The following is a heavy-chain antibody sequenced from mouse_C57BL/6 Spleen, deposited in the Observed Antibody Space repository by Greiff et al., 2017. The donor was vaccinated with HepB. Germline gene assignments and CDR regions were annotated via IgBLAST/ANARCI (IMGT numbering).Heavy chain of an antibody. V-gene: IGHV3-6*01. CDR1: GYSITSGYY. D-gene: IGHD2-5*01. Sequence: EVHLVESGPGLVKPSQSLSLTCSVTGYSITSGYYWNWIRQFPGNKLEWMGYISYDGSNNYNPSLKNRISITRDTSKNQFFLKLNSVTTEDTATYYCARELDYYSNYYFDYWGQGTTLTVSS. J-gene: IGHJ2*01. CDR3: ARELDYYSNYYFDY. CDR2: ISYDGSN.